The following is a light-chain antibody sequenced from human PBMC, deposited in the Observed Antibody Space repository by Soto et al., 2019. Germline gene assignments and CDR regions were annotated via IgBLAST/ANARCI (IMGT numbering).Light chain of an antibody. J-gene: IGKJ2*01. V-gene: IGKV3-20*01. CDR2: GTS. CDR1: QTLRDTY. Sequence: ETVLTQSPGTLSLSPGERATISCRTSQTLRDTYLTWFQQKPGQAPRLLIYGTSSRVTGIPDRFSGTGSGTDFTLTISKLEPEDFAVYYCQQYGSSPYTFGQGTKLEIK. CDR3: QQYGSSPYT.